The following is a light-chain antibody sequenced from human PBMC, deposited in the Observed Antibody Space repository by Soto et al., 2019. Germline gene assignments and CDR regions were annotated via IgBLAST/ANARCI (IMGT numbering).Light chain of an antibody. CDR2: DVS. CDR1: QDISRY. J-gene: IGKJ4*02. V-gene: IGKV1-33*01. CDR3: QQYDNFPFT. Sequence: IQMTQSPSPLSPSVANIVTITCQASQDISRYLNWYQQKPGKAPKLLIYDVSTLERGIPSRFSGSGSGTDFTLTISRLQPEDIATYYCQQYDNFPFTFGGGTKVDI.